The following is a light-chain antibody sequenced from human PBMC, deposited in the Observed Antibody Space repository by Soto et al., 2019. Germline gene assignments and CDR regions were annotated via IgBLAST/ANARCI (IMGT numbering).Light chain of an antibody. Sequence: QSVLTQPASVSGSPGQSITISCAGASTDVGAYNYVSWYQQRPGKAPKLMIYEVNNRPSGVSDRFSGSKSDNTASLTISGLQAEDEADYYCSSYTKTSTYVFGRGTKVTVL. CDR2: EVN. J-gene: IGLJ1*01. CDR3: SSYTKTSTYV. CDR1: STDVGAYNY. V-gene: IGLV2-14*01.